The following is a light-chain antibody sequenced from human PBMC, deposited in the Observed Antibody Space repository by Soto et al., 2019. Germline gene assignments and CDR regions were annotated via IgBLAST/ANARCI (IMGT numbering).Light chain of an antibody. CDR2: DVS. CDR1: GSDVGGYNY. V-gene: IGLV2-14*01. J-gene: IGLJ2*01. Sequence: QSVLTHPASVSGSPGQSITISCTGTGSDVGGYNYVSWYQQHPGKAPKVMIYDVSNRPSGVSNRFSGSKSGNTASLNISGLQAEDEADYYCSLYTSASTPLVFGGGTKVTVL. CDR3: SLYTSASTPLV.